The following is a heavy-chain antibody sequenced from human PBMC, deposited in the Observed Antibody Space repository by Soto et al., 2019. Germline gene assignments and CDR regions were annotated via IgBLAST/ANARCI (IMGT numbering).Heavy chain of an antibody. CDR2: ISYDGSNK. Sequence: GSLRLSCAASGFTFSSYGMHWVRQAPVKGLEWVAVISYDGSNKYYADSVKGRFTISRDNSKNTLYLQMNSLRAEDTAVYYCAKELVITAKRDAYYYGMDVWGQGTTVTVSS. CDR1: GFTFSSYG. J-gene: IGHJ6*01. CDR3: AKELVITAKRDAYYYGMDV. V-gene: IGHV3-30*18. D-gene: IGHD6-13*01.